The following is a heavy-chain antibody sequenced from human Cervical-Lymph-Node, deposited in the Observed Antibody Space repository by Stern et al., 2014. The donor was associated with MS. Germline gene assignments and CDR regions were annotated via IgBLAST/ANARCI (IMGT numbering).Heavy chain of an antibody. D-gene: IGHD3-10*01. CDR3: ARGRGTFYYYSMDV. CDR1: GNTFSGFA. Sequence: VQLVESGSELKKPGASVKVSCKAAGNTFSGFAVNWVRQAPGQGLEWMGWINTNTGNPTYARGFTGRFVFSSDTSVSTAYLQISSLEAADTAVYYCARGRGTFYYYSMDVWGQGTTVTVSS. V-gene: IGHV7-4-1*02. CDR2: INTNTGNP. J-gene: IGHJ6*02.